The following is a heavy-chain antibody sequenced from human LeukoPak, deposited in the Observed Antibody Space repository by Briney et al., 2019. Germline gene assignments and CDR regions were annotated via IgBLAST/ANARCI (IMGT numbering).Heavy chain of an antibody. CDR1: GFTFNNYP. V-gene: IGHV3-23*01. CDR2: ITGGADST. CDR3: ARGSIGPDY. Sequence: GGSLRLSCAGSGFTFNNYPISWVRQTPGKGLEWVSAITGGADSTYYADSVKGRFTISRDNSRNTLFLEMSSLRAEDTAIYYCARGSIGPDYWGQGTLVTVSS. J-gene: IGHJ4*02.